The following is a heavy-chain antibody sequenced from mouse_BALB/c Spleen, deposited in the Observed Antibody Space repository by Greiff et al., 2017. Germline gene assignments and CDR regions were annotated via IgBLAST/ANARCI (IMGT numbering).Heavy chain of an antibody. CDR2: IDPANGNT. CDR1: GFNIKDTY. V-gene: IGHV14-3*02. Sequence: EVQLVESGAELVKPGASVKLSCTASGFNIKDTYMHWVKQRPEQGLEWIGRIDPANGNTKYDPKFQGKATITADTSSNTAYLQLSSLTSEDTAVYYCAQAPWFAYWGQGTLVTVSA. D-gene: IGHD3-2*02. J-gene: IGHJ3*01. CDR3: AQAPWFAY.